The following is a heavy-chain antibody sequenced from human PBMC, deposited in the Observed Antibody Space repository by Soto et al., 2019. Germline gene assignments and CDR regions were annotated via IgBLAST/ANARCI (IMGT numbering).Heavy chain of an antibody. Sequence: QVQLQESGPGLVKPLETVSLTCTVSGGSLIDDYWNWIRQPPGKGLEWIGYVYSSGSTNYNPSLKSRVTISVDRSTNQFSLKLSSVPAADTAVYYCARGNDWKSSTFDIWGHGTMVSVSS. V-gene: IGHV4-59*01. J-gene: IGHJ3*02. CDR2: VYSSGST. D-gene: IGHD2-21*01. CDR3: ARGNDWKSSTFDI. CDR1: GGSLIDDY.